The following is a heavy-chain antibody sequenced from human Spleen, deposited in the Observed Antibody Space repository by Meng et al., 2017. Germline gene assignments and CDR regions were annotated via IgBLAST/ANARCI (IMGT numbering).Heavy chain of an antibody. D-gene: IGHD4-17*01. CDR2: IIPIFGTT. J-gene: IGHJ4*02. Sequence: SVKVSCKSSGYTFTAYYIHWVRQAPGQGLEWMGGIIPIFGTTNYAQKFQGRVTITADKSTSTAYMELSSLRSEDTAVYYCASSTNGDYVRFDYWGQGTLVTVSS. CDR3: ASSTNGDYVRFDY. V-gene: IGHV1-69*06. CDR1: GYTFTAYY.